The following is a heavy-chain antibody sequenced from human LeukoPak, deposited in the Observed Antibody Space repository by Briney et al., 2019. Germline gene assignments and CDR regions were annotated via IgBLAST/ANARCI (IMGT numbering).Heavy chain of an antibody. D-gene: IGHD3-3*01. CDR1: GFTFSSYS. Sequence: GGSLRLSCAASGFTFSSYSMNWVRQAPGKGLEWVPYISSSSSTIYYADSVKGRFTISRDNAKNSLYLQMNSLRAEDTAVYYCARGSKRFLEWLLYFDYWGQGTLVTVSS. V-gene: IGHV3-48*01. J-gene: IGHJ4*02. CDR3: ARGSKRFLEWLLYFDY. CDR2: ISSSSSTI.